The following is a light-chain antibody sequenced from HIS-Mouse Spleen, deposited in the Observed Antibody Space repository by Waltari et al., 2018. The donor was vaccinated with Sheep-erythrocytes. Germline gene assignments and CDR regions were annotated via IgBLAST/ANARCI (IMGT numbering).Light chain of an antibody. CDR3: SSYAGSNNWV. V-gene: IGLV2-8*01. J-gene: IGLJ3*02. Sequence: QSALTQPPSASGSPGQSVTISCTGTRRQVGGYNYASWYQQHPGKAPKLMIYEVSKRPSGVPDRFSGSKSGNTASLTVSGLQAEDEADYYCSSYAGSNNWVFGGGTKLTVL. CDR1: RRQVGGYNY. CDR2: EVS.